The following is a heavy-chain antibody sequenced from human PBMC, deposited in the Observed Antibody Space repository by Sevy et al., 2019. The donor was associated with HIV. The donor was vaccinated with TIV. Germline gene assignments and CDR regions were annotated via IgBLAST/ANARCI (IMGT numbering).Heavy chain of an antibody. CDR2: IKQDGSEK. D-gene: IGHD3-3*01. J-gene: IGHJ6*02. CDR1: GFTFSSYW. CDR3: ARVAYYDFWSGSLLGHYYYYGMDV. Sequence: QLGGSLRLSCAASGFTFSSYWMSWVRQAPGKGLEWVANIKQDGSEKYYVDSVKGRFTISRDNAKNSLYLQMNSLRAEDTAVYYCARVAYYDFWSGSLLGHYYYYGMDVWGQGTTVTVSS. V-gene: IGHV3-7*01.